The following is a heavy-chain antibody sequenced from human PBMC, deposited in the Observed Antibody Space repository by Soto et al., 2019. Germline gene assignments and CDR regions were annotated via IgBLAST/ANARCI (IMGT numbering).Heavy chain of an antibody. J-gene: IGHJ4*02. CDR2: IYYTGST. Sequence: PSETLSLTCTVSGASVSSGSFYWSWIRQPPGKGLEWVGYIYYTGSTSYSPSLKNRVSISADTSKNQFSLKLSSVTAADTAVYYCVRFEYYDSSGYLDFGPKWGQGTLVTVSS. D-gene: IGHD3-22*01. V-gene: IGHV4-61*01. CDR3: VRFEYYDSSGYLDFGPK. CDR1: GASVSSGSFY.